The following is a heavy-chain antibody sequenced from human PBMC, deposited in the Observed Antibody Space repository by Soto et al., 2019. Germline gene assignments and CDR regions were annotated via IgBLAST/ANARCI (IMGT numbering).Heavy chain of an antibody. CDR3: AKDDGYRTYYYQGMDV. Sequence: EVQVVESGGGLVQPGRSLRLSCAASGFTFDDYAMHWLRQAPGRGLEWVSGISWNSGSIDYADSVKGRFTISRDNAKNSLYLQMNSLRAEDMVLYYCAKDDGYRTYYYQGMDVWGQGTTVTVSS. V-gene: IGHV3-9*03. CDR1: GFTFDDYA. D-gene: IGHD5-18*01. J-gene: IGHJ6*02. CDR2: ISWNSGSI.